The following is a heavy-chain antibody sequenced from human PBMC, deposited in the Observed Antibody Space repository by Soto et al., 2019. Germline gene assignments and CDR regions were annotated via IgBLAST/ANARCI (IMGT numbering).Heavy chain of an antibody. CDR1: GFTFSSYA. Sequence: GGSLRLSCADSGFTFSSYAMRWVRQAPGKGLEWVAVISYDGSNKYYADSVKGRFTISRDNSKNTLYLQMNSLRAEDTAVYYCARVYYDFWSGYYASRPSSYYYGMYVWGQGTTVTVSS. D-gene: IGHD3-3*01. J-gene: IGHJ6*02. V-gene: IGHV3-30-3*01. CDR2: ISYDGSNK. CDR3: ARVYYDFWSGYYASRPSSYYYGMYV.